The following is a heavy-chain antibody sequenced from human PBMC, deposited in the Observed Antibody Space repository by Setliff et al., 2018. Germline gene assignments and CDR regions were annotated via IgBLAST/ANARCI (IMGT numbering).Heavy chain of an antibody. CDR2: IYTDGTT. D-gene: IGHD2-8*01. V-gene: IGHV4-61*02. Sequence: PSETLSLTCTVSGASLRSGSAYWGWLRQSAGKGLEWLGRIYTDGTTNYSPSVKSRVTISSDTSKNVFSLRMSSVTAADTAVYFCAKEHVVISFVTNTHHHYGMDVWGQGATVTVSS. J-gene: IGHJ6*02. CDR1: GASLRSGSAY. CDR3: AKEHVVISFVTNTHHHYGMDV.